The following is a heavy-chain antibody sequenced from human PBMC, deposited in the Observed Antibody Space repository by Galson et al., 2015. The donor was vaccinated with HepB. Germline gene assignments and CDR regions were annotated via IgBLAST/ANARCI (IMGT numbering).Heavy chain of an antibody. J-gene: IGHJ4*02. CDR1: GSTFSEAW. Sequence: SLRLSCAATGSTFSEAWMNWVRQAPGKGLEWVGRIRSKTDGGATDYGAPVKGRFTISRDDSKNMLYLQMNSLKSEDTAVYYCTTGQYNSGWYPWDYWGQGTLVTVSS. CDR2: IRSKTDGGAT. CDR3: TTGQYNSGWYPWDY. V-gene: IGHV3-15*07. D-gene: IGHD6-19*01.